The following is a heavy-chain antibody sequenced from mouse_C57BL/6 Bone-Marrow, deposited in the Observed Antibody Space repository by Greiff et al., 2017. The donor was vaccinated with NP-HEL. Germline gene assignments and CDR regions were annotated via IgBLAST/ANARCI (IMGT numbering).Heavy chain of an antibody. Sequence: QVQLQQPGAELVKPGASVKLPCKASGYTFTSYWMHWVKQRPGQGLEWIGMIHPNSGSTNYNEKFKSKATLTVDKSSSTAYMQLSSLTSEDSAVYYCARGGLASFAYWGQGTLVTVSA. CDR2: IHPNSGST. CDR3: ARGGLASFAY. V-gene: IGHV1-64*01. CDR1: GYTFTSYW. D-gene: IGHD3-3*01. J-gene: IGHJ3*01.